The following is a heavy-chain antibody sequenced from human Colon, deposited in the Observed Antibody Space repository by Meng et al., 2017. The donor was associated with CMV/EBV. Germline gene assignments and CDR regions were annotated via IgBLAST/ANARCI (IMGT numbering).Heavy chain of an antibody. CDR3: ARGALGSCTGSSCYS. CDR2: IFNSGAT. D-gene: IGHD6-19*01. CDR1: GASSSAGGYY. V-gene: IGHV4-31*02. J-gene: IGHJ4*02. Sequence: SGASSSAGGYYWSWIRQHPGKGLEWIGYIFNSGATSKNPSLNSRVIISVDTSKNQFSLKLTSVTAADTAVYFCARGALGSCTGSSCYSWGQGTLVTVSS.